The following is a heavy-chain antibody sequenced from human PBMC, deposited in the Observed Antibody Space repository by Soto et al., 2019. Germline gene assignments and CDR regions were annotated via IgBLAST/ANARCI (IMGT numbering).Heavy chain of an antibody. CDR2: INAGNGNT. D-gene: IGHD5-12*01. V-gene: IGHV1-3*01. CDR1: GYTFTSYA. CDR3: ASELDGYGRFDY. J-gene: IGHJ4*02. Sequence: ASVKVSCKASGYTFTSYAMHWVRQAPGQRLEWMGWINAGNGNTKYSQKFQGRVTITRDTSASTAYMELSSLRGDDTAVYFCASELDGYGRFDYWGLGTPVTVSS.